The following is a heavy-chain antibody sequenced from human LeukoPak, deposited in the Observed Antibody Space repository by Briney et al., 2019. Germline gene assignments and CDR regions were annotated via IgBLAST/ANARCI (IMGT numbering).Heavy chain of an antibody. Sequence: GGSLRLSCAASGFTFSSYWLSWVRQAPGKGLEWVANIKQGGSEKCYVDSVKGRFTISRDNAKNSLYLQMSSLRAEDTAVYYCARVPAADCYYYFHMDVWGKGTKVTVSS. CDR1: GFTFSSYW. V-gene: IGHV3-7*01. CDR2: IKQGGSEK. CDR3: ARVPAADCYYYFHMDV. J-gene: IGHJ6*03. D-gene: IGHD2-2*01.